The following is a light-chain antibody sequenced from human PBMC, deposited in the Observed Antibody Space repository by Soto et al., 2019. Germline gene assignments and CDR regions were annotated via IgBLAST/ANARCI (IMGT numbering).Light chain of an antibody. J-gene: IGKJ5*01. CDR2: EAS. CDR3: QQYNSYSPT. V-gene: IGKV1-13*02. Sequence: AIQLTQSPSSLSASVGDRVTITCRASQGISSALAWYQQKPGKAPKLLIYEASILQSGVPSRFSGSGSGTEFTLTISSLQPEDFATYNCQQYNSYSPTFGQGTRLEIK. CDR1: QGISSA.